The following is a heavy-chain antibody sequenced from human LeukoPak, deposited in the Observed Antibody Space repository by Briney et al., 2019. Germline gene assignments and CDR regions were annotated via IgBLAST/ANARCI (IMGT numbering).Heavy chain of an antibody. Sequence: GGSLRLSCAASGFTFSSYALHWVRQAPGKRLEWVAVISYDGSNKYYADSVKGRFTISRDNSKNTLSLQMNSLRAEDTAVYYCARWLRRPIDCWGQGTLVTVSS. J-gene: IGHJ4*02. D-gene: IGHD5-12*01. CDR1: GFTFSSYA. V-gene: IGHV3-30-3*01. CDR3: ARWLRRPIDC. CDR2: ISYDGSNK.